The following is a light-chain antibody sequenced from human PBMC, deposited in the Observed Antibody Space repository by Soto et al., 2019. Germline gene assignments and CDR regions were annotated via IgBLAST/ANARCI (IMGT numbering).Light chain of an antibody. Sequence: QSVLTQPPSASGTPGQRVTISCSGSSSNIGSNTVNWYQQLPGTAPKLLIYGGNQRPSGIPDRFSGSKSGTSASLAISGLQSEDEGDYHCAAWDDSLNGPVFGGGTKVTVL. CDR2: GGN. CDR3: AAWDDSLNGPV. V-gene: IGLV1-44*01. J-gene: IGLJ3*02. CDR1: SSNIGSNT.